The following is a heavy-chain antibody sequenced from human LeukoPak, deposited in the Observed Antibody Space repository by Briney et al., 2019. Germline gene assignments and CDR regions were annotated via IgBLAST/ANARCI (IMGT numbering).Heavy chain of an antibody. V-gene: IGHV3-15*01. CDR2: IKSKADGGTI. Sequence: GGSLRLSCAASGFTFSSYSMSWVRQAPGKGLEWVGHIKSKADGGTINYAAPVKGRFTILRDDSKNMLYLQMNSLKTEDTAVYYCSTAHYYYYFHMDVWGKGTTVTVSS. CDR1: GFTFSSYS. CDR3: STAHYYYYFHMDV. J-gene: IGHJ6*03.